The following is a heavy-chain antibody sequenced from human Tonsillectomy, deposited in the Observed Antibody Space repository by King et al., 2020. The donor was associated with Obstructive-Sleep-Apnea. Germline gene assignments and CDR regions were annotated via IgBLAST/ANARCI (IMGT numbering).Heavy chain of an antibody. D-gene: IGHD2-21*01. V-gene: IGHV1-8*01. CDR2: MNPHSGNT. CDR3: ARGRIYTFDV. CDR1: GYTFSSYD. J-gene: IGHJ3*01. Sequence: EQLVQSGAEVKKPGASVTVSCKASGYTFSSYDISWVRPATGQGLEWMGWMNPHSGNTGYAQKFQGRVTVTRNTPTSTAYMELSSLSSEDTAVYYCARGRIYTFDVWGQGTLVTVSS.